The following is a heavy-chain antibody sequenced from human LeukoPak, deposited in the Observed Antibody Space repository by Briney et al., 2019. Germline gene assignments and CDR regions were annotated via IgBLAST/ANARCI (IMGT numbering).Heavy chain of an antibody. CDR1: GFTFSSYW. CDR3: AKVVGYSYGFIDY. Sequence: GGSLRLSCAASGFTFSSYWMNWARQAPGKGLEWVASINHNGNVNYYVDSVKGRFTISRDNSKNTLYLQMNSLRAEDTAVYYCAKVVGYSYGFIDYWGQGTLVTVSS. V-gene: IGHV3-7*03. J-gene: IGHJ4*02. D-gene: IGHD5-18*01. CDR2: INHNGNVN.